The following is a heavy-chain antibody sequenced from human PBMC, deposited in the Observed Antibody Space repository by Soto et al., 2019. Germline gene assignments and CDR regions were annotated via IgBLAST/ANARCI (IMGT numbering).Heavy chain of an antibody. V-gene: IGHV3-73*01. CDR1: GFIFSGSA. CDR2: IRGKANNFAT. D-gene: IGHD3-22*01. CDR3: TRHPPNYYDSNGFFDY. J-gene: IGHJ4*02. Sequence: PGGSLRLSCSGSGFIFSGSAIHWVRQAPGKGLEWVARIRGKANNFATTYIASVRGRFTISRDDSKKTAYLQMNSLKREDTAVYYCTRHPPNYYDSNGFFDYWGQGTLVTVSS.